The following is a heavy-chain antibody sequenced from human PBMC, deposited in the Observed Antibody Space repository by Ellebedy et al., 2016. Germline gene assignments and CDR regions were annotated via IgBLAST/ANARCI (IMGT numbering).Heavy chain of an antibody. V-gene: IGHV4-39*01. CDR2: IYYIGST. CDR1: GGSISSSSYY. CDR3: ARHVGLDEGGFDY. Sequence: SETLSLTCTVSGGSISSSSYYWGWIRQPPGKGLEWIGSIYYIGSTYYNPSLKSRVTISVDTSKNQFSLKLSSVTAADTAVYYCARHVGLDEGGFDYWGQGTLVTVSS. D-gene: IGHD1-26*01. J-gene: IGHJ4*02.